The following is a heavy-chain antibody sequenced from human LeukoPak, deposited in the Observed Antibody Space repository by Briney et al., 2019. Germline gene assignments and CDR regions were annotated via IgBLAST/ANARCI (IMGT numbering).Heavy chain of an antibody. Sequence: TGGSLRLSCAASGFTFSSYAMHWVRQAPGRRLEWVAVISYDGSNKYYADSVKGRFTISRDNSKNTLYLQMNSLRAEDTAVYYCARESSYHLGYYYYYMDVWGKGTTVTVSS. D-gene: IGHD1-14*01. V-gene: IGHV3-30-3*01. J-gene: IGHJ6*03. CDR2: ISYDGSNK. CDR1: GFTFSSYA. CDR3: ARESSYHLGYYYYYMDV.